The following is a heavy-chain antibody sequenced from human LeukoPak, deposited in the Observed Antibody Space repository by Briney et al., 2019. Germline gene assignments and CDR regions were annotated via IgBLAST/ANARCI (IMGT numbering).Heavy chain of an antibody. CDR1: GYTFTGYY. Sequence: ASVKVSCKASGYTFTGYYMHWVRQAPGQGLEWMGWINPNSGGTDYAQKFQGRVTMTRDTSISTVYMELSRLRSDDTAVYYCARDGGWYQLVYWFDPWGQGTLVTVSS. CDR3: ARDGGWYQLVYWFDP. D-gene: IGHD2-2*01. V-gene: IGHV1-2*02. J-gene: IGHJ5*02. CDR2: INPNSGGT.